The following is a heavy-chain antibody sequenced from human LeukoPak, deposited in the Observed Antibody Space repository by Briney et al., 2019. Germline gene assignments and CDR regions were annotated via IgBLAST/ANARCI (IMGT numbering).Heavy chain of an antibody. CDR1: GYTFTGSY. CDR3: AKYYYDSYEGYYFDY. Sequence: ASVKVSCKASGYTFTGSYMHWVRQAPGQGLEWMGWINHNSGGTNYAQMFQGRVTMTRDTSISTAYMELSSLKSDDTAVYYCAKYYYDSYEGYYFDYWGQGTLVTVSS. CDR2: INHNSGGT. V-gene: IGHV1-2*02. D-gene: IGHD3-22*01. J-gene: IGHJ4*02.